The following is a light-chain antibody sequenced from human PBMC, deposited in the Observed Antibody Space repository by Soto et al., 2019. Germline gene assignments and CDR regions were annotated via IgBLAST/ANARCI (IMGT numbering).Light chain of an antibody. CDR3: QQYIGLWT. J-gene: IGKJ1*01. CDR1: QTISTF. V-gene: IGKV1-5*01. Sequence: DIQLTQSPSTLSASVGDRVTITCRASQTISTFLAWYQQKPGKAPHLLIYGASSLQSGVPSRFSGSGSGTEFTLSISSLQPDDLGNYYCQQYIGLWTFGQGTKVDLK. CDR2: GAS.